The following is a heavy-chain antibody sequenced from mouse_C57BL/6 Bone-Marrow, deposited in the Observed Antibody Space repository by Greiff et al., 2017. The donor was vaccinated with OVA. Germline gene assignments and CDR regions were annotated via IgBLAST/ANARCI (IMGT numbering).Heavy chain of an antibody. CDR3: ARNEGGSSMDY. CDR1: GFTFSSYA. Sequence: EVMLVESGGGLVKPGGSLKLSCAASGFTFSSYAMSWVRQTPEKRLEWVATISDGGSYTYYPDNVKGRFTISRDNAKNNLYLQMSHLKSEDTAMYYCARNEGGSSMDYWGQGTSVTVSS. D-gene: IGHD1-1*02. J-gene: IGHJ4*01. V-gene: IGHV5-4*03. CDR2: ISDGGSYT.